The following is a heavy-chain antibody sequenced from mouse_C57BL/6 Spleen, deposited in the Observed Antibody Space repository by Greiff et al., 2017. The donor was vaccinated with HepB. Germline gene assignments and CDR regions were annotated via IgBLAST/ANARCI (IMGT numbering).Heavy chain of an antibody. D-gene: IGHD1-2*01. CDR1: GYTFTDYE. CDR2: IDPETGGT. J-gene: IGHJ4*01. CDR3: TTPLTLYAMDY. Sequence: VQLQQSGAELVRPGASVTLSCKASGYTFTDYEMHWVKQTPVHGLEWIGAIDPETGGTAYNQKFKGKAILTADKSSSTAYMELRSLTSEDSAVYYCTTPLTLYAMDYWGQGTSVTVSS. V-gene: IGHV1-15*01.